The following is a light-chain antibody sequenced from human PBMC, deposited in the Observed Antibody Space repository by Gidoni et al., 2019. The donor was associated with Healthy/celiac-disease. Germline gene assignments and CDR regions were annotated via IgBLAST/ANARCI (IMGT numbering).Light chain of an antibody. CDR1: SSDGGGYNY. V-gene: IGLV2-8*01. Sequence: SALTQPPSASVSPGQSVTISCTGTSSDGGGYNYVSWYQQHPGKAPKLMIYEVSKRPSGVPDRFSGSKSGNTASLTVSGLQAEDEADYYCSSYAGSNNFPFGGGTKLTVL. CDR2: EVS. CDR3: SSYAGSNNFP. J-gene: IGLJ2*01.